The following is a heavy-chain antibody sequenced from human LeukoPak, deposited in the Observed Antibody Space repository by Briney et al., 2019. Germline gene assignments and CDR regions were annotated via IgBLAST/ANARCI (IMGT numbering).Heavy chain of an antibody. CDR1: GFTFSSYA. V-gene: IGHV3-23*01. CDR3: AKDRDNYGDYMYFYMDD. CDR2: LSTSGGST. J-gene: IGHJ6*03. Sequence: GGSLRLSCAASGFTFSSYAMSWVRQAPGKGLEWVSALSTSGGSTYYADSVKGQFTISRDNSKNTLYLQMNSLRAEDTAVYYCAKDRDNYGDYMYFYMDDWGKGTTVTVSS. D-gene: IGHD4-17*01.